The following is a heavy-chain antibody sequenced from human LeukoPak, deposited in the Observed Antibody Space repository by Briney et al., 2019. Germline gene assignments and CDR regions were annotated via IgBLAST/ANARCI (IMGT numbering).Heavy chain of an antibody. D-gene: IGHD3-3*01. Sequence: ASVKVSCXASGYTFTSYGITWMRQARGQGLEWMGWISTNNGNTNYVQKFQGRVTMTTDTSTSTAYMELRSLTSDDTAVYYCARDLEFPDYWGQGTLVTVSS. CDR3: ARDLEFPDY. V-gene: IGHV1-18*01. CDR1: GYTFTSYG. J-gene: IGHJ4*02. CDR2: ISTNNGNT.